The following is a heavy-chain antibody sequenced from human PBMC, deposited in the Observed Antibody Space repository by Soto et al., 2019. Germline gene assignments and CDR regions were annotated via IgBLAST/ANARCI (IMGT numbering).Heavy chain of an antibody. CDR2: IYYSGST. CDR1: GGSISSGDYY. CDR3: VRGGGDGYSGYDYYYFDY. J-gene: IGHJ4*02. Sequence: SETLSLTCTVSGGSISSGDYYWSWIRQPPGKGLEWIGYIYYSGSTYYNPSLKSRVTISVDTSKNQFSLKLSSVTAADTAVYYCVRGGGDGYSGYDYYYFDYWSQGALVTVSS. D-gene: IGHD5-12*01. V-gene: IGHV4-30-4*02.